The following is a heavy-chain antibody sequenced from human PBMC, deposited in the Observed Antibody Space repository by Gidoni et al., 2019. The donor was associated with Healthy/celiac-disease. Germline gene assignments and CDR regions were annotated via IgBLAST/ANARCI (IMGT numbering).Heavy chain of an antibody. Sequence: EVPLLESGGGLVQPGRYLRLSCAASGFTFSSYAMSWVRQAPGKGVELGSAVSGSGGSTYYADSVKGRFTISSDNSKNTLYLQMISLRAEDTAVYYCAIDRWELRYFQHWGQGTLVTVSS. CDR3: AIDRWELRYFQH. CDR1: GFTFSSYA. J-gene: IGHJ1*01. D-gene: IGHD1-26*01. V-gene: IGHV3-23*01. CDR2: VSGSGGST.